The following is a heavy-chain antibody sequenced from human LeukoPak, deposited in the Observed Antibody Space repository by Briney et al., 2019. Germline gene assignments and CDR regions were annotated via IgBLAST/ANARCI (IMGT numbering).Heavy chain of an antibody. CDR1: GFTFTRYG. CDR3: AKGSFYCTSSTCPQYYYYMDV. Sequence: GGSLRLPCAASGFTFTRYGLHWVRQAPGKGLEWVAFVRYDGSEKYYADSVKGRFTISRDDSRNTVFLQMNSLTAEDTAVYYCAKGSFYCTSSTCPQYYYYMDVWGKGTTVTVSS. CDR2: VRYDGSEK. D-gene: IGHD2/OR15-2a*01. V-gene: IGHV3-30*02. J-gene: IGHJ6*03.